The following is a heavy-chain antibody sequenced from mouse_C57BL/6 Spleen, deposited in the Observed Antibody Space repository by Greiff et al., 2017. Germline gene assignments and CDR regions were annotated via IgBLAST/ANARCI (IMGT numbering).Heavy chain of an antibody. CDR1: GYTFTDYE. CDR2: IDPETGGT. D-gene: IGHD1-1*01. J-gene: IGHJ2*01. Sequence: VKLMESGAELVRPGASVTLSCKASGYTFTDYEMHWVKQTPVHGLECIGAIDPETGGTASNQKFKGKAILTADKSASTAYMELRSLTSEDSAVYYCTRSGTTVVALDYWGQGTTLTVSS. V-gene: IGHV1-15*01. CDR3: TRSGTTVVALDY.